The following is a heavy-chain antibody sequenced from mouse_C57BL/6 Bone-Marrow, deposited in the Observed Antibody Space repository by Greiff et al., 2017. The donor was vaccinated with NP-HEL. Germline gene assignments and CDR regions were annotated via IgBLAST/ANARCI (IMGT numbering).Heavy chain of an antibody. CDR2: ISSGGSYT. CDR3: GRQEGGYFDY. Sequence: DVMLVESEGDLVKPGGSLTLSCAASGFTFSSYGMSWVRQTPDKRLEWVATISSGGSYTSYPDRVKGRFPISRDNAKNTLYLQMSSLKSEDTAMYYCGRQEGGYFDYWGQGTTLTVSS. V-gene: IGHV5-6*02. J-gene: IGHJ2*01. CDR1: GFTFSSYG.